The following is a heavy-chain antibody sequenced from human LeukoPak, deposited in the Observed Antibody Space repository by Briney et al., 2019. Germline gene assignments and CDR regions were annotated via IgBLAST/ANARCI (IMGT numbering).Heavy chain of an antibody. V-gene: IGHV4-59*08. D-gene: IGHD5-24*01. CDR1: GGSISSYY. CDR2: IYYSGST. J-gene: IGHJ4*02. CDR3: ARLGGDGYNYAY. Sequence: PSETLSLTCTVSGGSISSYYWSWIRQPPGKGLEWIGYIYYSGSTNYNPSLKSRVTISVDTSKNQFSLKLSPVTAADTAVYYCARLGGDGYNYAYWGQGTLVTVSS.